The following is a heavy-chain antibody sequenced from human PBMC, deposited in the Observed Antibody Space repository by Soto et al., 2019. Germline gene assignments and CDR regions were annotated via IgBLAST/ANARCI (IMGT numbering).Heavy chain of an antibody. CDR3: AKAYSSGWYADGTNFDY. CDR2: ISWNSDSI. J-gene: IGHJ4*02. V-gene: IGHV3-9*01. CDR1: GFTFDDYA. Sequence: GGSLRLSCAASGFTFDDYAMHWVRQAPGKGLEWVSGISWNSDSIGYADSVKGRFTISRDNAKNSLYLQMNSLRAEDTALYYCAKAYSSGWYADGTNFDYWGQGTLVTVSS. D-gene: IGHD6-19*01.